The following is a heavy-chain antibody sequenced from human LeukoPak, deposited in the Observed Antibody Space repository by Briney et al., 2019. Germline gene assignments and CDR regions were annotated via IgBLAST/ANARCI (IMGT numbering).Heavy chain of an antibody. J-gene: IGHJ4*02. Sequence: SETLSLTCTVSGGSISSSSYYWGWIRQPPGKGLEWIGSIYYSGSTYYNPSLKSRVTISVDTSKNQFSLKLSSVTAADTAVYYRAKTRYDILTWAFFDYWGQGTLVTVSS. CDR3: AKTRYDILTWAFFDY. D-gene: IGHD3-9*01. CDR2: IYYSGST. V-gene: IGHV4-39*01. CDR1: GGSISSSSYY.